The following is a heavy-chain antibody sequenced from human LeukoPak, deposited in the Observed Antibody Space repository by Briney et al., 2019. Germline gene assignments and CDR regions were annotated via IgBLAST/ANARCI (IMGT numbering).Heavy chain of an antibody. CDR2: IIPIFGTA. V-gene: IGHV1-69*13. J-gene: IGHJ5*02. CDR1: GGTFSSYA. D-gene: IGHD1-26*01. CDR3: ARDVVEWEPNNWFDP. Sequence: EASVQVSCKASGGTFSSYAISWVRQAPGQGLEWMGGIIPIFGTANYAQKFQGRVTITADESTSTAYMELSSLRSEDTAVYYCARDVVEWEPNNWFDPWGQGTLVTVSS.